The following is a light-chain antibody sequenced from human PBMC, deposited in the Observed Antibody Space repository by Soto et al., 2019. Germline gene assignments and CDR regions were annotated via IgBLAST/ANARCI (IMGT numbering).Light chain of an antibody. V-gene: IGKV1-8*01. CDR3: HEDYSYPQT. CDR2: AAS. CDR1: QGISRY. J-gene: IGKJ1*01. Sequence: AIRLTPSPSSFSASTGDRATITCRASQGISRYLAWYQQKPGKAPKLQIHAASTLQSGAPSRFSGKGSGKEYTLTISCLHSEEFAAEYCHEDYSYPQTFGQGTKVEIK.